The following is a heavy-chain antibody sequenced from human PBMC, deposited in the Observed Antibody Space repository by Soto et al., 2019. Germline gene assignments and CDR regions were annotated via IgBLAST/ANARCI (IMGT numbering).Heavy chain of an antibody. CDR3: ARESSSSCHDY. Sequence: GASVKVSCKAFGYTFSNYGIHWVRQAPGQGLEWMGWINAYNGNTNYSQNFQGRVTMTTDTSTSTAYMELRSLRSDDTAVYYCARESSSSCHDYWGQGTLVTGSS. V-gene: IGHV1-18*01. J-gene: IGHJ4*02. CDR2: INAYNGNT. CDR1: GYTFSNYG. D-gene: IGHD6-13*01.